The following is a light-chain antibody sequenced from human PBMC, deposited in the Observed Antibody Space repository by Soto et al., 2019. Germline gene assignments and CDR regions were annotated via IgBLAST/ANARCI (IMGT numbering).Light chain of an antibody. V-gene: IGLV3-1*01. CDR3: QAWDSSTAL. CDR1: KLGDKY. Sequence: SYELTQPPSVSVSPGQTASITCSGDKLGDKYVCWYQQKPGQSPVLVIYQDIKRPSGIPERFSGSNSGNTATLILSGAQAMDEADYYCQAWDSSTALIGGGTKLTVL. CDR2: QDI. J-gene: IGLJ2*01.